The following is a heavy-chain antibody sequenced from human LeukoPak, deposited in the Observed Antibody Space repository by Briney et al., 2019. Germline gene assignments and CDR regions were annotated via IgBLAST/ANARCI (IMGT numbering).Heavy chain of an antibody. CDR2: ISGSASST. V-gene: IGHV3-23*01. J-gene: IGHJ4*02. CDR1: GFTFSNYA. D-gene: IGHD2-15*01. Sequence: GGSLRLSCAASGFTFSNYAMSWVRQAPGKGLEWVSAISGSASSTYHADSVKGRFTISRDNSKNTLYLQMNSLRADDTAVYYCAKDLGCSGGSCYSYYFDYWGQGTLVTVSS. CDR3: AKDLGCSGGSCYSYYFDY.